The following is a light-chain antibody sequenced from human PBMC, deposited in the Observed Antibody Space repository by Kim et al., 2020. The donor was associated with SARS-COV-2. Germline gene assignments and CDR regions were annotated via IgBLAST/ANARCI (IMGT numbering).Light chain of an antibody. CDR2: DVS. CDR1: SSDVGGYNY. CDR3: CSYAGSNTLL. Sequence: QSALTQPRSVSGSPGQSVTISCTGTSSDVGGYNYVSWYQQHPGKAPKLMISDVSKRPSGVPDRFSGSKSGNTASLTISGLQAEDEADYYCCSYAGSNTLLFGGGTKLTVL. J-gene: IGLJ3*02. V-gene: IGLV2-11*01.